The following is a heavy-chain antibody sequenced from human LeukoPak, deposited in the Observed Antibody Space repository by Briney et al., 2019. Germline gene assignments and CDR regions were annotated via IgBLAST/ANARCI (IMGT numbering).Heavy chain of an antibody. CDR2: IIPIFGTA. D-gene: IGHD6-6*01. CDR3: AASPRYYYYYMDV. V-gene: IGHV1-69*13. Sequence: SVKVSCKASGGTFSSYAISWVRQAPGQGLEWMGGIIPIFGTANYAQKFQGRVTITADESTSTAYMELSSLRSEDTAVYYCAASPRYYYYYMDVWGKGTTVTISS. J-gene: IGHJ6*03. CDR1: GGTFSSYA.